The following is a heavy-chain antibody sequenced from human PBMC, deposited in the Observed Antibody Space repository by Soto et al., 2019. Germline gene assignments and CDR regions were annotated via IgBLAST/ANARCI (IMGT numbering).Heavy chain of an antibody. D-gene: IGHD1-1*01. CDR1: GYTFTNYA. V-gene: IGHV1-3*01. CDR2: INAGNGNT. J-gene: IGHJ4*02. CDR3: ARDPGRDGYNWAFDL. Sequence: GASVKVSCKTSGYTFTNYAIHWVRQAPGQRLEWMGWINAGNGNTKYSQKFQGRVTITRDTSASTAYMALSSLTSEDTAVYYCARDPGRDGYNWAFDLWGQGTLVTVSS.